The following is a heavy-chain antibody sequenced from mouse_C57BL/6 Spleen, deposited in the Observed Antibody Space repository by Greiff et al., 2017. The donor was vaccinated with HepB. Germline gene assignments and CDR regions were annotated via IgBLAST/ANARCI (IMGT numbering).Heavy chain of an antibody. Sequence: QVQLQQPGAELVMPGASVKLSCKASGYTFTSYWMHWVKQRPGQGLEWIGEIDPSDSYTNYNQKFKGKSTLTVDKSSSTAYMQLSSLTSEDSAVYYCERQGTVGAWYFDVWGTGTTVTVSS. V-gene: IGHV1-69*01. J-gene: IGHJ1*03. CDR2: IDPSDSYT. CDR1: GYTFTSYW. D-gene: IGHD1-1*01. CDR3: ERQGTVGAWYFDV.